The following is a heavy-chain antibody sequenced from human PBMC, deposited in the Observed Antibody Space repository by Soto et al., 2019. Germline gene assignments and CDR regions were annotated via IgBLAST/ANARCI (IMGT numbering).Heavy chain of an antibody. D-gene: IGHD6-13*01. CDR3: ARFWGPVTAAVDDY. J-gene: IGHJ4*02. Sequence: QVQLVESGGGVVQPGRSLRLSCAASGFTFSNFGMQWVRQAPGKGLEWVASISYDGNIKYSAASVKGRFTISRDNSKITLYLHMNSLRSADTAVYYCARFWGPVTAAVDDYWGQGTLVTVSS. CDR2: ISYDGNIK. V-gene: IGHV3-30*03. CDR1: GFTFSNFG.